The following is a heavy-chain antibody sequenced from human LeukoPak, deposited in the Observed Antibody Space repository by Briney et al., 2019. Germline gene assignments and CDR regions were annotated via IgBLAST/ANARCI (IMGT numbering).Heavy chain of an antibody. V-gene: IGHV3-21*01. CDR3: ATTNDYTRGGYDY. Sequence: GGSLRLSCAASGFTFSSYGMIWVRQAPGKGLEWVSSISSSSSYIYYADSVKGRFTISRDNAKNSLYLQMNSLRPEDTAVYYCATTNDYTRGGYDYWGQGTLVTVSS. D-gene: IGHD4-11*01. CDR1: GFTFSSYG. CDR2: ISSSSSYI. J-gene: IGHJ4*02.